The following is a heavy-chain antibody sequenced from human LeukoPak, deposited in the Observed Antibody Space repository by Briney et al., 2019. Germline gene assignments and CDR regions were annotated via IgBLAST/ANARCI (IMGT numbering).Heavy chain of an antibody. V-gene: IGHV3-73*01. J-gene: IGHJ5*02. CDR3: TRDRGTYNWFDP. D-gene: IGHD2-15*01. CDR2: IDKKDTRDAT. CDR1: GFTFSCSA. Sequence: GRSLRLSCVVSGFTFSCSALHWVRQSSGKGLDSVCHIDKKDTRDATSFAELVKGRSTISRDDSKDTPFLHMDSLKTEDTALYYCTRDRGTYNWFDPWGQGTLVTVSS.